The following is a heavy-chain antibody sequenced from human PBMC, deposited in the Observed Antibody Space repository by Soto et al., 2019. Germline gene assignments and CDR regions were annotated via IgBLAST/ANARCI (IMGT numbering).Heavy chain of an antibody. V-gene: IGHV3-23*01. CDR2: ISGSGGST. D-gene: IGHD4-4*01. J-gene: IGHJ4*02. CDR1: GFTFSSYA. Sequence: GGSLRLSCAASGFTFSSYAMSWVRQAPGKGLEWVSAISGSGGSTYYADSVKGRFTISRDNSKNTLYLQMNSLRAEDTAAYYCAKDPLMTTVTTYYFDYWGQGTLVTVSS. CDR3: AKDPLMTTVTTYYFDY.